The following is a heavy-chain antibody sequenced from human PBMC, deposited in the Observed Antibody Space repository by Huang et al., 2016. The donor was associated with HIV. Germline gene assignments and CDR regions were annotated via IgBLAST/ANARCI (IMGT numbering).Heavy chain of an antibody. CDR1: GFTFSTFG. CDR2: IRVDRNKK. CDR3: AKGGAGYHNGPEY. J-gene: IGHJ4*02. Sequence: QVRLVESGGGVVQPGGSLTLSCEASGFTFSTFGMHWVRQAPGKGLEWGAYIRVDRNKKVYEEALKGRFTIFRENSKNTVYLEMNSLTGEDTAMYFCAKGGAGYHNGPEYWGQGTQVSVS. D-gene: IGHD2-8*01. V-gene: IGHV3-30*02.